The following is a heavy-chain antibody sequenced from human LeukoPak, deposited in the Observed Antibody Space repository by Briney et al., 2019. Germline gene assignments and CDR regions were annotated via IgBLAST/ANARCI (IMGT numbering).Heavy chain of an antibody. V-gene: IGHV4-39*07. J-gene: IGHJ6*03. CDR2: IYFSGNT. CDR1: GGSISSSTYY. Sequence: SETLSLTCTVSGGSISSSTYYWGWIRQPPGKGLEWMGSIYFSGNTYYNPSLKSRVTMSVDTSKNQFSLKLSSVTAADTAVYYCARGHSGYDFYYYYMDVWAKGPRSPSP. D-gene: IGHD5-12*01. CDR3: ARGHSGYDFYYYYMDV.